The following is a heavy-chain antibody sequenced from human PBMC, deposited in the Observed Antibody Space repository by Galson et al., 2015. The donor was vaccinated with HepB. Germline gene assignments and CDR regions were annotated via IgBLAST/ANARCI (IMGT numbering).Heavy chain of an antibody. J-gene: IGHJ6*02. D-gene: IGHD3-10*01. CDR3: AKDRGGYYYYGMDV. CDR1: GFTFSSYW. Sequence: SLRLSCAASGFTFSSYWMSWVRQAPGKGLGWVAVISYDGSNKYYADSVKGRFTISRDNSKNTLYLQMNSLRAEDTAVYYCAKDRGGYYYYGMDVWGQGTTVTVSS. V-gene: IGHV3-30*18. CDR2: ISYDGSNK.